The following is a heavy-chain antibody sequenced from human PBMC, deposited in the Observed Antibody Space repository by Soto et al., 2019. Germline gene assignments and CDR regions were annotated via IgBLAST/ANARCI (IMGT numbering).Heavy chain of an antibody. D-gene: IGHD1-26*01. CDR2: ISGSGGST. Sequence: GGSLRLSCAASGFTFSSYAMSWVRQAPGKGLEWVSAISGSGGSTYYADSVKGRFTISRDNSKNTLYLQMNSLRAEDTAVYYCAKGSVGAKNYYYGMDVWGQGTTVTVSS. V-gene: IGHV3-23*01. CDR3: AKGSVGAKNYYYGMDV. CDR1: GFTFSSYA. J-gene: IGHJ6*02.